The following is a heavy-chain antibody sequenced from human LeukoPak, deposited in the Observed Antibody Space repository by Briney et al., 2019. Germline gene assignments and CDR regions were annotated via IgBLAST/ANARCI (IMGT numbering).Heavy chain of an antibody. CDR1: GGSITNYY. D-gene: IGHD3-10*01. J-gene: IGHJ5*02. CDR3: ARDSGTTGEVKFDP. V-gene: IGHV4-59*12. Sequence: PSETLSLTCTVSGGSITNYYWSWIRQPPGKGLEWIGFSYYNGNTNYNPSLKSRVTISVDMSKNQFSLSLRSVTAADTAVYYCARDSGTTGEVKFDPWGQGTLVTVSS. CDR2: SYYNGNT.